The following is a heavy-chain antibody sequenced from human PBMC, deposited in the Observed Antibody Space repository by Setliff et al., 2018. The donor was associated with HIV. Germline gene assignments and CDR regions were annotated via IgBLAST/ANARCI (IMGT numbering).Heavy chain of an antibody. J-gene: IGHJ3*01. CDR2: ISPNNGAA. Sequence: ASVKVSCKATEYMILAYKMNWVRQAPGQGLEWIGRISPNNGAAEYAPKFKGRVIMTLDTSISTAYLEIPRLTSDDAAVYYCARPRVFDSFDVWGQGTMVTVSS. CDR1: EYMILAYK. V-gene: IGHV1-2*06. CDR3: ARPRVFDSFDV.